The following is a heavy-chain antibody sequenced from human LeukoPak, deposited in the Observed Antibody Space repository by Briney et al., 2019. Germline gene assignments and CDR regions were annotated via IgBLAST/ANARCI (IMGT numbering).Heavy chain of an antibody. CDR3: ATGPPPDTATVGVHY. Sequence: SVKVSCKVSGYTLTELSMHWVRQAPGKGLEWMGGFDPEDGETIYAQKFQGRVTMTEETSTDTAYMELSSLRSEDTAVYYCATGPPPDTATVGVHYWGQGTLVTVSS. CDR1: GYTLTELS. J-gene: IGHJ4*02. D-gene: IGHD5-18*01. V-gene: IGHV1-24*01. CDR2: FDPEDGET.